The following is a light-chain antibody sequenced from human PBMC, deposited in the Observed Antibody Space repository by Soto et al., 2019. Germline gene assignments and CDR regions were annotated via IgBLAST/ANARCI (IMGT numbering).Light chain of an antibody. Sequence: DIQMTQSPSSLSASVGDRVTITCRASQSISSYLNWYQQKPGKAPKXLIYAASSLQSGVPSRFSVTRSGTDFTLNISSLQPEDGATYDGQQANSYPWTFGQGTKVEIK. V-gene: IGKV1-39*01. CDR3: QQANSYPWT. J-gene: IGKJ1*01. CDR2: AAS. CDR1: QSISSY.